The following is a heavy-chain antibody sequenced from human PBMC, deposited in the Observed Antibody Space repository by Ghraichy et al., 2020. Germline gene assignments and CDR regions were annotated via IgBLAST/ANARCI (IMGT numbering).Heavy chain of an antibody. J-gene: IGHJ4*02. CDR2: TVPFVGIG. CDR1: GGTFNNHG. CDR3: ARDDGQDLTGLPGAPFHS. Sequence: SVKVSCRVSGGTFNNHGISWVRQAPGQGLEWMGRTVPFVGIGNYPPKFQDRVTITADMSTSTAYLEMSSLRSEDTAVYYCARDDGQDLTGLPGAPFHSWGRGTLVTVSS. V-gene: IGHV1-69*04. D-gene: IGHD3-9*01.